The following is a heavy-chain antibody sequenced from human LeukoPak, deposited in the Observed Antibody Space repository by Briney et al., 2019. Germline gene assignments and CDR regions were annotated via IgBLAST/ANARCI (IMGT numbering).Heavy chain of an antibody. CDR3: ARDQEGFDY. CDR1: GYTFTSNY. V-gene: IGHV1-46*01. J-gene: IGHJ4*02. CDR2: IYPRDGST. Sequence: ASVKVSCKASGYTFTSNYIHWVRQAPGQGLEWMGMIYPRDGSTSYAQKFQGRVTVTRDTSTSTVHMELSGLRSEDTAVYYCARDQEGFDYWGQGTLITVSS.